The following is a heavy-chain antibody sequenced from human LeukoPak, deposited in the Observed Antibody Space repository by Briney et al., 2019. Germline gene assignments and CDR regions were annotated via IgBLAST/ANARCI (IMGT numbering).Heavy chain of an antibody. J-gene: IGHJ4*02. Sequence: GESLQISCKGSGYSFTTYWIGWVRQMPGKGLEWMGIIYPGDSDTTYSPSFQGQVTISADKSISTAYLQWSSLKASDTAMYYCARLYSRPDPRWGYFDYWGQGTLVTVSS. CDR2: IYPGDSDT. CDR3: ARLYSRPDPRWGYFDY. D-gene: IGHD4-23*01. CDR1: GYSFTTYW. V-gene: IGHV5-51*01.